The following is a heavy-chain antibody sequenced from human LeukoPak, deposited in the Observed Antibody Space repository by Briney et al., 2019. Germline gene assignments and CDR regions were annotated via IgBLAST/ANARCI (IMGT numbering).Heavy chain of an antibody. V-gene: IGHV1-46*01. CDR2: INPSGGST. Sequence: ASVKVSCKASGYTFTSYYMHWVRQAPGQGLEWMEIINPSGGSTSYAQKFQGRVTMTRDMSTSTVYMELSSLRSEDTAVYYCARSYYYDSSGYYSRWGFDYWGQGTLVTVSS. D-gene: IGHD3-22*01. J-gene: IGHJ4*02. CDR3: ARSYYYDSSGYYSRWGFDY. CDR1: GYTFTSYY.